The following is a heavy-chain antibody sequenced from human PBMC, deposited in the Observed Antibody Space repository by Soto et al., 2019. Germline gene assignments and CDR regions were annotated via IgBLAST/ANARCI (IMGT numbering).Heavy chain of an antibody. J-gene: IGHJ6*02. D-gene: IGHD5-12*01. V-gene: IGHV3-30-3*01. CDR2: ISYDGSNK. CDR1: GFTFSSYA. CDR3: ARPRYSGYDYLGYYYYGMDV. Sequence: QVQLVESGGGVVQPGRSLRLSCAASGFTFSSYAMHWVRQAPGKGLEWVAVISYDGSNKYYADSVKGRFTISRDNSKNTLYLQMNSLRAEDTAVYYCARPRYSGYDYLGYYYYGMDVWGQGTTVTVSS.